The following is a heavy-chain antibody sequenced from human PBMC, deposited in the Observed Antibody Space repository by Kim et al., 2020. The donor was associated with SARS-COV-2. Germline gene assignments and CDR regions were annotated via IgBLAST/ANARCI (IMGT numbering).Heavy chain of an antibody. V-gene: IGHV3-21*01. CDR1: GFTFSSYS. Sequence: GGSLRLSCAASGFTFSSYSMNWVRQAPGKGLEWVSSISSSSSYIYYADSVKGRFTISRDNAKNSLYLQMNSLRAEDTAVYYCARDRAVVPAAINRLDYDFWGDGMDVWGQGTTVTVSS. CDR2: ISSSSSYI. D-gene: IGHD2-2*01. J-gene: IGHJ6*02. CDR3: ARDRAVVPAAINRLDYDFWGDGMDV.